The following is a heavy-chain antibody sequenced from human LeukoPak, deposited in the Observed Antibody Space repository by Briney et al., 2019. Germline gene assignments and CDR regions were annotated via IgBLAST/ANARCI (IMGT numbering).Heavy chain of an antibody. V-gene: IGHV4-39*01. CDR1: GGSISGSSCY. J-gene: IGHJ3*02. Sequence: SETLSLTCTVSGGSISGSSCYWGWIRQSPGRGLEWIGSIYYSDSGQMFYNPSLKSRVTMSADTSKNQFSLSVTSVTAADTAVYHCGRRPPALGAFDIWGQGTMVSVSS. CDR2: IYYSDSGQM. CDR3: GRRPPALGAFDI.